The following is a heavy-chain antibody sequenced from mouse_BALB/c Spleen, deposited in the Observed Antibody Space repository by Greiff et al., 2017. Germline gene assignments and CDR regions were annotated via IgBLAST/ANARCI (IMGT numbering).Heavy chain of an antibody. J-gene: IGHJ4*01. CDR3: ARSGNGPYYAMDD. D-gene: IGHD1-2*01. Sequence: VQLQQSGPELVKPGASVKISCKASGYSFTGYFMNWVMQSHGKSLEWIGRINPYNGDTFYNQKFKGKATLTVDKSSSTAHMELRSLASEDSAVYYCARSGNGPYYAMDDWGQGTSVTVSS. CDR2: INPYNGDT. CDR1: GYSFTGYF. V-gene: IGHV1-20*02.